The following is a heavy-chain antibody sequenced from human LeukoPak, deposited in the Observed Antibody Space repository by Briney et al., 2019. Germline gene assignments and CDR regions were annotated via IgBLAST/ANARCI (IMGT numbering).Heavy chain of an antibody. V-gene: IGHV4-34*01. CDR2: INHSGST. J-gene: IGHJ5*02. CDR3: ARQLTGYCSSTSCRYWFDP. CDR1: GGSFSGYY. D-gene: IGHD2-2*01. Sequence: SETLSLTCAVYGGSFSGYYWSWIRQPPGKGLEWIGEINHSGSTNYNPSLKSRATISVDTSKNQFSLKLSSVTAADTAVYYCARQLTGYCSSTSCRYWFDPWGQGTLVTVSS.